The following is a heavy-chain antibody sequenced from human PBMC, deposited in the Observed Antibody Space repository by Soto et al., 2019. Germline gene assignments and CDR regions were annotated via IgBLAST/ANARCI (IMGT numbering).Heavy chain of an antibody. CDR2: INHSGST. CDR1: GGSFSGYY. V-gene: IGHV4-34*01. J-gene: IGHJ6*03. D-gene: IGHD2-15*01. Sequence: PSETLSLTCAVYGGSFSGYYWSWIRQPPGKGLEWIGEINHSGSTNYNPSLKSRVTISVDTSKNQFSLKLSSVTAADTAVYYCARGVVSRYYYYYYMDVWGKGTTVTVSS. CDR3: ARGVVSRYYYYYYMDV.